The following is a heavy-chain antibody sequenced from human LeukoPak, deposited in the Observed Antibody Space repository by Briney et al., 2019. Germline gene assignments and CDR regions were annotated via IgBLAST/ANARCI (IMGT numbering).Heavy chain of an antibody. D-gene: IGHD5-12*01. CDR2: IYYTGST. Sequence: SETLSLTCTVSRDSISGYYWSWVRQPPGKGLEWIGYIYYTGSTNYNPSLKSRVTISVDTSKNQFFLTLTSVTAADTAIYYCAKGSGYPSHSPLDFWGQGTLVTVSS. J-gene: IGHJ4*02. V-gene: IGHV4-59*01. CDR3: AKGSGYPSHSPLDF. CDR1: RDSISGYY.